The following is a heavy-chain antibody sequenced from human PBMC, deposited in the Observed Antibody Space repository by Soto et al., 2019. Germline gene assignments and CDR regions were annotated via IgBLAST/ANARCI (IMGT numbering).Heavy chain of an antibody. D-gene: IGHD3-9*01. CDR3: ARRRLYDILTGYLYHSYYTCMDV. CDR2: INHSGST. Sequence: SATLSLTCAVYGGSFSGYYWSWIRQPPGKGLEWIGEINHSGSTNYNPSLKSRVTISVDTSKNHFSLKLSSVTAADTAVYYCARRRLYDILTGYLYHSYYTCMDVWGQGTTVTVSS. V-gene: IGHV4-34*01. J-gene: IGHJ6*02. CDR1: GGSFSGYY.